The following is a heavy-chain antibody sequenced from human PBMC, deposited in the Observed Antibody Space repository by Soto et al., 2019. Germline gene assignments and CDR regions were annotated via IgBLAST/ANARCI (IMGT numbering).Heavy chain of an antibody. J-gene: IGHJ3*02. D-gene: IGHD3-22*01. CDR2: ISGSGGST. V-gene: IGHV3-23*01. CDR1: GFTVSSNY. CDR3: AKEGYYDSSGSDAFDI. Sequence: GGSLRLSCAASGFTVSSNYMSWVRQAPGKGLEWVSAISGSGGSTYYADSVKGRFTISRDNSKNTLYLQMNSLRAEDTAVYYCAKEGYYDSSGSDAFDIWGQGTMVTVSS.